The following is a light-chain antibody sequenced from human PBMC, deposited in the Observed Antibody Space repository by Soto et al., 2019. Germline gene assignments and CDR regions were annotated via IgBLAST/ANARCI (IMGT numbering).Light chain of an antibody. Sequence: QSALTQPASVSGSPGQSSPISCTGTSSDIGAYKYVSWYQQHPGRAPKLMIYEVIHRPSGVSSRFSGSKSGKTASLSISGLQADDEADYYCSSYTSSRTLVFGGGTQLTVL. CDR1: SSDIGAYKY. CDR2: EVI. V-gene: IGLV2-14*01. J-gene: IGLJ2*01. CDR3: SSYTSSRTLV.